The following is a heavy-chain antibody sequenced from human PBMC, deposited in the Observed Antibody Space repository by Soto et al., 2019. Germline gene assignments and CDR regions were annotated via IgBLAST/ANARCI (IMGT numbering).Heavy chain of an antibody. J-gene: IGHJ4*02. CDR3: ARQRGTGSWGRGAKRGSFDY. Sequence: EVQLVESGGGLVQPGGSLRLSCAASGFTFSSYWMSWVRQAPGKGLEWVANIKQDGSEKYYVDSVKGRFTISRDNAKNSLYLQMNSLRAEDTAVYYCARQRGTGSWGRGAKRGSFDYWGQGTLVTVSS. CDR1: GFTFSSYW. V-gene: IGHV3-7*01. D-gene: IGHD3-10*01. CDR2: IKQDGSEK.